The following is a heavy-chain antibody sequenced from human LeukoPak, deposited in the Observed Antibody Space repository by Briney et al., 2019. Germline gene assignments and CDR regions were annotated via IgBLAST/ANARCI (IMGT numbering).Heavy chain of an antibody. CDR1: GYTFINYA. J-gene: IGHJ4*02. CDR2: INAGNGDT. V-gene: IGHV1-3*03. D-gene: IGHD1-26*01. Sequence: ASVKVSCKASGYTFINYAIHWVRQAPGQRLEWMGWINAGNGDTKYSQEFQGRVTITRDTSASTAYTELRSLTSKDMALYYCARDAEHSGSPLDYWGQGTLVSVSS. CDR3: ARDAEHSGSPLDY.